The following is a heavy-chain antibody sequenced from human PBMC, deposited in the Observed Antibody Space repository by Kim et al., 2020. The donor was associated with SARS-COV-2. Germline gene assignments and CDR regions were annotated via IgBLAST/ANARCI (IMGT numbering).Heavy chain of an antibody. Sequence: ETLSLTCTVSGGSISSSSYYWGWIRQPPGKGLEWIGSIYYSGCTYYNPSLKSRVTISVDTSKNQFSLKLSSVTAADTAVYYCARFNITIFGVVYFDYWGQGTLVTVSS. CDR2: IYYSGCT. D-gene: IGHD3-3*01. V-gene: IGHV4-39*01. J-gene: IGHJ4*02. CDR1: GGSISSSSYY. CDR3: ARFNITIFGVVYFDY.